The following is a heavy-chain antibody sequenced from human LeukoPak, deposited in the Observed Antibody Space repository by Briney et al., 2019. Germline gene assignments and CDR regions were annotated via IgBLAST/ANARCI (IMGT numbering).Heavy chain of an antibody. J-gene: IGHJ6*03. CDR3: AKDSKIVGATFRSYHYMDV. Sequence: GGSLRLSCAASGFTFSSYGMHWVRQAPGKGLEWVSAIRGSGDRTHYADSVKGRFTISRDNSKNTLYLQMNSLRAEDTAVYYCAKDSKIVGATFRSYHYMDVWGKGTAVTVSS. CDR2: IRGSGDRT. D-gene: IGHD1-26*01. CDR1: GFTFSSYG. V-gene: IGHV3-23*01.